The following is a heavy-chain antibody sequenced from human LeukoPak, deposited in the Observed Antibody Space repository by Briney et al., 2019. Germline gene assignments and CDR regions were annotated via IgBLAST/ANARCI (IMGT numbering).Heavy chain of an antibody. CDR2: TFPILGIA. CDR3: ARDPDYGSWFDP. Sequence: AAVKVSCKDSVGTFTSYAIRWGRHGLGQGLGWRGRTFPILGIANYAQTLQGRVTITADKSASTAYNERTSLRSEDTAVHYCARDPDYGSWFDPRGQGTLVTVCS. CDR1: VGTFTSYA. V-gene: IGHV1-69*04. J-gene: IGHJ5*02. D-gene: IGHD4-17*01.